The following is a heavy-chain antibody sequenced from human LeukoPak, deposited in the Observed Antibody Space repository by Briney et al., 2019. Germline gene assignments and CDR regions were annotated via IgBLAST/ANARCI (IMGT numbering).Heavy chain of an antibody. D-gene: IGHD3-10*01. CDR1: GLMFSSYS. CDR2: ISSSSNYI. V-gene: IGHV3-21*01. CDR3: ARDRRGGYWYFDL. Sequence: GGSLRLSCAVSGLMFSSYSMNWIRQAPGKGLEWVASISSSSNYIYHADSVKGRFTISRDNAKNSLYLQMNSLRAEDTAVYYCARDRRGGYWYFDLWGRGTLVTVSS. J-gene: IGHJ2*01.